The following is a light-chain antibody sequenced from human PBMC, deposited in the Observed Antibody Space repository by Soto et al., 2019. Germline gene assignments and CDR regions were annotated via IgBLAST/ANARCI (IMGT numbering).Light chain of an antibody. V-gene: IGLV1-40*01. J-gene: IGLJ2*01. CDR2: NTN. CDR1: SSNIGAGYD. Sequence: QSVLTQPPSVSGAPGARVAISCTGSSSNIGAGYDVHWYQQFPGTAPKLLIYNTNNRPSGVPDRFSASRSGSSASLAITGLQAEDEADYHCQSYDSSLSGVLFGGGTKVTVL. CDR3: QSYDSSLSGVL.